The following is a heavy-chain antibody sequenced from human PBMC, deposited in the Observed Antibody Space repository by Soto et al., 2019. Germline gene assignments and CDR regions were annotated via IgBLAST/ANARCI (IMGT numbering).Heavy chain of an antibody. J-gene: IGHJ4*02. Sequence: PRGSLILSCQSSVFNFDNYGMHWVRQAPGKGLEWVAVITYDGSFQYYADSVKGRFTISRDNSKNTLSLHLNTLKPEDTAVYHCAKDRVGGNFYTPLAFWGQGTMFTVSS. V-gene: IGHV3-30*18. CDR2: ITYDGSFQ. CDR3: AKDRVGGNFYTPLAF. CDR1: VFNFDNYG. D-gene: IGHD3-16*01.